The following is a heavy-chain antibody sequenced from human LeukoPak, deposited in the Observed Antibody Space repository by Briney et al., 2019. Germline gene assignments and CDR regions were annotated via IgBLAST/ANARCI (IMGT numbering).Heavy chain of an antibody. V-gene: IGHV4-59*12. CDR3: ATQYSSSSGWFDP. CDR2: IYYSGST. Sequence: SETLSLTCIVSGGSISSYYWSWIRQPPGKGLEWIGYIYYSGSTNYNPSLKSRVTISVDTSKNQFSLKLSSVTAADTAVYYCATQYSSSSGWFDPWGQGTLVTVSS. J-gene: IGHJ5*02. D-gene: IGHD6-6*01. CDR1: GGSISSYY.